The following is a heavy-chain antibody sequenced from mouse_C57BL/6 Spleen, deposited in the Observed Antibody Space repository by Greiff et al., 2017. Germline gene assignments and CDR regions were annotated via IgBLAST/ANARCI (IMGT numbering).Heavy chain of an antibody. Sequence: EVKLVESEGGLVQPGSSMKLSCTASGFTFSDYYMAWVRQVPEKGLEWVANINYDGSSTYYLDSLKSRFIISRDNAKNILYLQMSSLKSEDTATYYCAREGGSIIFDYWGQGTTLTVSS. V-gene: IGHV5-16*01. CDR3: AREGGSIIFDY. CDR1: GFTFSDYY. CDR2: INYDGSST. J-gene: IGHJ2*01. D-gene: IGHD1-1*01.